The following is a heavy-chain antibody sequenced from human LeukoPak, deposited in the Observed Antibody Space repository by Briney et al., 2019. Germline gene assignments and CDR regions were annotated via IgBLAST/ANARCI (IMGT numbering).Heavy chain of an antibody. J-gene: IGHJ3*02. CDR3: ARSCFRGGGDCYAFDI. CDR2: INWNGGST. Sequence: GGSLRLSCAASGFTFSSYSMNWVRQAAGKGLEWVSGINWNGGSTGYADSVKGRFTISRDNAKNSLYLQMNSLRAEDTALYHCARSCFRGGGDCYAFDIWGQGTMVTVSS. D-gene: IGHD2-21*02. V-gene: IGHV3-20*01. CDR1: GFTFSSYS.